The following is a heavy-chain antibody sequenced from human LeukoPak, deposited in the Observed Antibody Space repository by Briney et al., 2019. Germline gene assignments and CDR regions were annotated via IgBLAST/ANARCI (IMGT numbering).Heavy chain of an antibody. D-gene: IGHD3-16*01. J-gene: IGHJ4*02. CDR2: ISWDGGST. Sequence: GGSLRLSCAASGFTFDDYTMHWVRQAPGKGLEWVSLISWDGGSTYYADSVKGRFTISRDNSKNSLYLQMNSLRTEDTALYYCAKDYKGGKGGGFDYWGQGTLVTVSS. CDR3: AKDYKGGKGGGFDY. CDR1: GFTFDDYT. V-gene: IGHV3-43*01.